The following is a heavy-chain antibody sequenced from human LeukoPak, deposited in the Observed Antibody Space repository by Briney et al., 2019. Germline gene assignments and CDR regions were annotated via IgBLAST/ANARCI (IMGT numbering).Heavy chain of an antibody. D-gene: IGHD5-18*01. V-gene: IGHV4-59*11. J-gene: IGHJ6*03. Sequence: SETLSLTCTVSGGSISSHYWSWIRQPPGKGLEWIGYIYYSGSTNYNPSPKSRVTISVDTSKNQFSLKLSSVTAADTAVYYCAREAVDTAMVTGMYYYYYMDVWGKGTTVTVSS. CDR2: IYYSGST. CDR3: AREAVDTAMVTGMYYYYYMDV. CDR1: GGSISSHY.